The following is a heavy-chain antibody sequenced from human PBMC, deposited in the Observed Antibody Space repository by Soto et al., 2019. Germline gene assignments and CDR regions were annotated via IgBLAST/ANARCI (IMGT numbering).Heavy chain of an antibody. V-gene: IGHV3-23*01. CDR1: GFTFSSYA. J-gene: IGHJ6*02. Sequence: EVQLLESGGGLVQPGGSLRLSCAASGFTFSSYAMSWVRQAPGKGLEWVSAISGSGGSTYYADSVKGRFTISRDNSKNTLYLQMNSLRADDTAVYYCAKDRGYDSLPYYYYYGMDVWGQGTTVTVSS. D-gene: IGHD3-22*01. CDR3: AKDRGYDSLPYYYYYGMDV. CDR2: ISGSGGST.